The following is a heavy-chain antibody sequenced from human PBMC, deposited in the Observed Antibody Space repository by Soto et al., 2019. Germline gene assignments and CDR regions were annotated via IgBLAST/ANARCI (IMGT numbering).Heavy chain of an antibody. V-gene: IGHV3-30-3*01. D-gene: IGHD2-15*01. J-gene: IGHJ4*02. Sequence: GGSLRLSCAASGFTFRDYAVHWVRQAPGKGLEWVAAISYDGNNQNYADSVKGRFTVSRDNSENTLYLQMNSLRAEDTAVYYCARAVVLVASPYYFDYWGQGTLVTVSS. CDR2: ISYDGNNQ. CDR1: GFTFRDYA. CDR3: ARAVVLVASPYYFDY.